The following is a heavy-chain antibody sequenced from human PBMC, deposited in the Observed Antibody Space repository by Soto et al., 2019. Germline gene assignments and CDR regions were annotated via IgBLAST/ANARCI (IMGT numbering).Heavy chain of an antibody. CDR3: ARGDSGLGLRPEFAY. CDR2: ISGSGGST. CDR1: GFTFSSYA. D-gene: IGHD5-12*01. Sequence: EVQLLESGGGLVQPGGSLRLSCAASGFTFSSYAMSWVRQAPGKGLEWVSAISGSGGSTYYADSVKGRFTISRDNSKNSLYLQMNSLRAEDTAFYYCARGDSGLGLRPEFAYWGQGTLVTVCS. V-gene: IGHV3-23*01. J-gene: IGHJ4*02.